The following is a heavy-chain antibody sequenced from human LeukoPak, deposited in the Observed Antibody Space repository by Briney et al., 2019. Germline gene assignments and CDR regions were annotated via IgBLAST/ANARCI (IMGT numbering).Heavy chain of an antibody. Sequence: GGSLRLSCAASGFTFSSYAMSLVRQAPGRGLEWVSAISGSGGSTYYADSVKGRFTISRDNSKNTLYLRMNSLRAEDTAVYYCAKDLSGTNYYYYGMDVWGQGTTVTVSS. D-gene: IGHD3-16*02. V-gene: IGHV3-23*01. CDR3: AKDLSGTNYYYYGMDV. CDR2: ISGSGGST. CDR1: GFTFSSYA. J-gene: IGHJ6*02.